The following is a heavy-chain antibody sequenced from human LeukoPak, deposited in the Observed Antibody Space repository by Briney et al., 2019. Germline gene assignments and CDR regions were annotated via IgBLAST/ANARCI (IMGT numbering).Heavy chain of an antibody. CDR3: AKGSSGYFADL. CDR2: ISNDGGGT. D-gene: IGHD3-22*01. Sequence: PGGSLRLSCAASGFTFDDYAMHWVRQAPGKGLEWVSAISNDGGGTTYADFVKGRFTISRDNSKNTLFLQMNSLRAEDTALYYCAKGSSGYFADLWGQGTLVTVSS. V-gene: IGHV3-23*01. CDR1: GFTFDDYA. J-gene: IGHJ5*02.